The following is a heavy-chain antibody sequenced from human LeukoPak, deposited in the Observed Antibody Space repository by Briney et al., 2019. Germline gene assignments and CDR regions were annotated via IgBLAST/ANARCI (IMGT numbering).Heavy chain of an antibody. CDR1: GFTFSNYV. V-gene: IGHV3-64*01. J-gene: IGHJ4*02. Sequence: GGSLRLSCAACGFTFSNYVMHWVRQAPGKGLEYASAISSDGRNTYYANSVKGRFTISRDNSKNTLYLQMGSLRAEDMAVYYCARVRNYDFWSGYDSWGQGTLVTVSS. CDR2: ISSDGRNT. D-gene: IGHD3-3*01. CDR3: ARVRNYDFWSGYDS.